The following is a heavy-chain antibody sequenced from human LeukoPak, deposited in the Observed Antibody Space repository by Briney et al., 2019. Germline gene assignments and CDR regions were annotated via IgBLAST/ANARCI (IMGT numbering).Heavy chain of an antibody. D-gene: IGHD6-19*01. Sequence: GASVKVSCKASGYTFTGYYMHWVRQAPGQGLEWMGWINPNSGDTNYAQKFQGRVTVTRDTSISTAYMELSRLRSVDTAVYYCARVGSSGWYVHPTLDYWGQGTLVTVSS. CDR3: ARVGSSGWYVHPTLDY. CDR2: INPNSGDT. J-gene: IGHJ4*02. V-gene: IGHV1-2*02. CDR1: GYTFTGYY.